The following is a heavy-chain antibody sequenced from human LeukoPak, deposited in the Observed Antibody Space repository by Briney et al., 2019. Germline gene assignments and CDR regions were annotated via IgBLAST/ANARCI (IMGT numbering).Heavy chain of an antibody. CDR3: AKSDVVAATPFDY. CDR2: ISGSGGST. CDR1: GFTFSSYA. D-gene: IGHD2-15*01. V-gene: IGHV3-23*01. Sequence: PGGSLRLSCAASGFTFSSYAMSWVRQAPGKGLEWVSVISGSGGSTYYEDSVKGRFTISRDNSKNTLYLQMNSLRAEDTAVYYCAKSDVVAATPFDYWGQGTLVTVSS. J-gene: IGHJ4*02.